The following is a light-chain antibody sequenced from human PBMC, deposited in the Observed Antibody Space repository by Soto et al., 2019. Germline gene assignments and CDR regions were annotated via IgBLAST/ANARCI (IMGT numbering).Light chain of an antibody. CDR3: CAYVGARSYV. CDR2: EGT. V-gene: IGLV2-8*02. J-gene: IGLJ1*01. CDR1: SSDVGGYDY. Sequence: QSVLTQPPSASRSPGQSVTISCTGTSSDVGGYDYVSWYQQHPGKAPKLMIYEGTKRPSGVSNRFSGSNSGGTASLTISGLQAKDEASYFCCAYVGARSYVFGPGTKVTV.